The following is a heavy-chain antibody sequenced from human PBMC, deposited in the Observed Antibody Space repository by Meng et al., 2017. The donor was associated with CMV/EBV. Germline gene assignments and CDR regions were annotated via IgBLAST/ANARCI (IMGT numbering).Heavy chain of an antibody. V-gene: IGHV1-18*01. CDR3: ARDEKYSGSPVGAY. J-gene: IGHJ4*02. CDR1: GYTFTSYG. Sequence: ASVKVSCKASGYTFTSYGISWVRQAPGQGLEWMGWISAYNGNTNYAQKLQGRVTMTTDTSTSTAYMALRSLRSDDTAVYYCARDEKYSGSPVGAYWGQGTLVTVSS. CDR2: ISAYNGNT. D-gene: IGHD1-26*01.